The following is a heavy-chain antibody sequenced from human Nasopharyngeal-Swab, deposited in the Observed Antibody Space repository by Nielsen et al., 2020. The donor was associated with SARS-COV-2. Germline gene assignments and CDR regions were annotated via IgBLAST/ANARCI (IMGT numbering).Heavy chain of an antibody. CDR1: GGTFSSYA. J-gene: IGHJ6*03. CDR3: ARENIAANYYYYYMDV. V-gene: IGHV1-69*06. Sequence: SVEVSCKASGGTFSSYAISWVRQAPGQGLEWTGGIIPIFGTANYAQKFQGRVTITADKSTSTAYMELSSLRSEDTAVYYCARENIAANYYYYYMDVWGKGTTVTVSS. CDR2: IIPIFGTA. D-gene: IGHD6-6*01.